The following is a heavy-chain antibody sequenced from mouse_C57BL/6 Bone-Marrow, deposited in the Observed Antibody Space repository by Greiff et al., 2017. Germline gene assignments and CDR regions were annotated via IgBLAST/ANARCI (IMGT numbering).Heavy chain of an antibody. CDR1: GYTFTSYW. CDR3: ARAHGSSSYYFDY. CDR2: IHPNSGST. D-gene: IGHD1-1*01. Sequence: VQLQQPGAELVKPGASVKLSCKASGYTFTSYWMHWVKQRPGQCLEWIGMIHPNSGSTNYNEKFKSKATLTVDKSSSTAYMQLSSLTSEDSAVYYCARAHGSSSYYFDYWGQGTTLTVSS. J-gene: IGHJ2*01. V-gene: IGHV1-64*01.